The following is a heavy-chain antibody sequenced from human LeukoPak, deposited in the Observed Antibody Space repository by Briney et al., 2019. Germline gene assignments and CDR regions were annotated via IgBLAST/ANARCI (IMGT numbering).Heavy chain of an antibody. J-gene: IGHJ4*02. CDR1: GLTVSNNY. CDR3: ARGDSVVTAAY. Sequence: GGSLRLSCAVSGLTVSNNYMSWVRQAPGKGLEWVSVIYSGGSTYYADSVKGRFTISRDNSKNTVYLQMNSLRAEDTAVYYCARGDSVVTAAYWGQGTLVTVSS. CDR2: IYSGGST. V-gene: IGHV3-53*01. D-gene: IGHD2-21*02.